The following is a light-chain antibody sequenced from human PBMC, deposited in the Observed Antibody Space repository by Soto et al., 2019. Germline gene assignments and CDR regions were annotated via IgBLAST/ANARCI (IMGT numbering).Light chain of an antibody. CDR3: EAWDDSLSRVV. Sequence: SVLTQPPSASGTPGQRVTVSCSGSSSSIETNYVYWYQRLPGTAPKLLIFRNNQRPSGVPDRFSGSKSDTSASLAISGLRSEDEADYFCEAWDDSLSRVVFGGGTKLTVL. J-gene: IGLJ3*02. V-gene: IGLV1-47*01. CDR2: RNN. CDR1: SSSIETNY.